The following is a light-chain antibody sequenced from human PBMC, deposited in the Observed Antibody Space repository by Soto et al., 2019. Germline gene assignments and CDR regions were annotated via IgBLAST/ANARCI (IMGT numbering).Light chain of an antibody. CDR2: GAS. V-gene: IGKV3-20*01. CDR3: QHYGNVPLT. Sequence: EIVLTQSPVTLSLSPGEGATLSCRAGQSVSSSQLAWYQQKPGQAPRLLVYGASSRATGIPERFSGSVSETDFTLSISRLEPDDFAVYYCQHYGNVPLTVGQGTRLEIK. J-gene: IGKJ5*01. CDR1: QSVSSSQ.